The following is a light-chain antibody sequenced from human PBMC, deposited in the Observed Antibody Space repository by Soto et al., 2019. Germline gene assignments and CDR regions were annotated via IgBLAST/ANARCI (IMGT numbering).Light chain of an antibody. CDR1: QSVSSSY. CDR2: GAS. Sequence: EIVLTQSPGTLSLSPGERATLSCRASQSVSSSYLAWYQQKPGQAPRLLIYGASNRATGIPDRFSGSGSGIDFTHTISRLEPEDFAVYYCQQYSSSPRTFGHGTNVEI. J-gene: IGKJ1*01. CDR3: QQYSSSPRT. V-gene: IGKV3-20*01.